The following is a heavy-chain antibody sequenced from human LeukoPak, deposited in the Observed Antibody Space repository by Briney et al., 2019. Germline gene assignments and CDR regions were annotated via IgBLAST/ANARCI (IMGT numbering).Heavy chain of an antibody. V-gene: IGHV4-4*09. CDR3: ARQRPTSDFWSGYYFDY. D-gene: IGHD3-3*01. Sequence: SETLSLTCAVSGDSISFYYWSWIRQPPGKGLEWIGYIHTSGDTNYNPSLSSRVTISVDTSRGLFSLNLSSVTAADTAVYYCARQRPTSDFWSGYYFDYWGQGTLVTVSS. CDR1: GDSISFYY. CDR2: IHTSGDT. J-gene: IGHJ4*02.